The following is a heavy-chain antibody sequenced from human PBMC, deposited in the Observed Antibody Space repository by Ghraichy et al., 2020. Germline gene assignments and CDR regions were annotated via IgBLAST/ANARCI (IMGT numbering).Heavy chain of an antibody. Sequence: GGSLRLSCAASGFTFSDYWMSWVRQAPGKGLEWVATIKQDGSEKYYVDSVKGRFTFSRDNAENSLLLQMNSLRAEDTAVYYCARSRAVGKPKPYFFDYWGQGTLVPVSS. D-gene: IGHD6-19*01. J-gene: IGHJ4*02. CDR3: ARSRAVGKPKPYFFDY. CDR2: IKQDGSEK. V-gene: IGHV3-7*03. CDR1: GFTFSDYW.